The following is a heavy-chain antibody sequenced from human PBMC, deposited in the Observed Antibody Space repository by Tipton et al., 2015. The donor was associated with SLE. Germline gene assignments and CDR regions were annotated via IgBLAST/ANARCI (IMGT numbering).Heavy chain of an antibody. V-gene: IGHV3-30*04. J-gene: IGHJ6*02. CDR3: AREGGLYYYESRGYYYSPYYYGRDV. Sequence: SLRLSCAASGFTFSSYAMHWVRQAPGKGLEWVAVISYDGSNKYYADSVKGRFTISRDNSKNTLYLQMNSLRAEDTAVYYCAREGGLYYYESRGYYYSPYYYGRDVWAQGTPVPV. CDR2: ISYDGSNK. CDR1: GFTFSSYA. D-gene: IGHD3-22*01.